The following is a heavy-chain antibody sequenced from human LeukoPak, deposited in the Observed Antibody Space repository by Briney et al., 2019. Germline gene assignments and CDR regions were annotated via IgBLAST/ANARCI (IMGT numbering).Heavy chain of an antibody. J-gene: IGHJ4*02. CDR1: GFTFDDYA. Sequence: PGGSLRLSCAASGFTFDDYAMHWVRQAPGKGLEWVSGISWNSGSIGYADSVKGRFTISRDNAKNSLYLQMNSLRAEDTALYYCARESGDNGFDYWGQGTLVTVSS. D-gene: IGHD4-17*01. CDR2: ISWNSGSI. CDR3: ARESGDNGFDY. V-gene: IGHV3-9*01.